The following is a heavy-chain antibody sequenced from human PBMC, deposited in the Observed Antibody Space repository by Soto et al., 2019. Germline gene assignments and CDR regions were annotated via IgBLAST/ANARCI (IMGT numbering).Heavy chain of an antibody. CDR2: IYHSGST. V-gene: IGHV4-39*07. CDR3: ARSVFP. CDR1: GGSISSSSYY. J-gene: IGHJ5*02. Sequence: SETLSLTCAVSGGSISSSSYYWGWIRQPPGKGPEWIGYIYHSGSTYYNPSLKSRVSISVDTSKNQFSLKLSSVTAADTAVYYCARSVFPWGQGTLVTVSS.